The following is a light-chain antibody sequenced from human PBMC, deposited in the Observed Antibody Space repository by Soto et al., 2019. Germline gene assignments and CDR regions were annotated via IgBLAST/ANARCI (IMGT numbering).Light chain of an antibody. J-gene: IGKJ1*01. CDR1: QNVGSKF. V-gene: IGKV3-15*01. Sequence: EIVLTQSPGTLSLSPGERATLSCRASQNVGSKFLAWYQQIPGQAPRLLIYGASTRATGIPARFSGSGSGTEFTLTISSLQSEDFAVYYCQQYNNWPLFGQGTKVDIK. CDR2: GAS. CDR3: QQYNNWPL.